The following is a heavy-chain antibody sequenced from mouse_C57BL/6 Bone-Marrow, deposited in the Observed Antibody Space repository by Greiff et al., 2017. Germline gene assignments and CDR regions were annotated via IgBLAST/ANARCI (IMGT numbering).Heavy chain of an antibody. CDR1: GYTFTSYC. Sequence: QVQLKQPGAGLVKPWASVKMSCTASGYTFTSYCITWVKRRPGQDLVWIGDFDPGSGSTNYNATFKSKATLTVDTSSSTTYMQLSSLTSEDAAVDDCARPYYTNYWYVDVWGTGTTVTVSA. CDR3: ARPYYTNYWYVDV. D-gene: IGHD2-5*01. CDR2: FDPGSGST. V-gene: IGHV1-55*01. J-gene: IGHJ1*03.